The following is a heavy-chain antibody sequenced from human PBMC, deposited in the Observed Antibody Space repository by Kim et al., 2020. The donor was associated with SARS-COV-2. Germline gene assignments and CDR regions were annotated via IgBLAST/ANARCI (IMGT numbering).Heavy chain of an antibody. CDR1: GGSISSQYNY. CDR2: IYYSGTT. Sequence: SETLSLTCTVSGGSISSQYNYWAWIRQPPGEGLEWIGTIYYSGTTYYSPSLQSRLTMSVDTSRNQFSLHLSSVTAADTAVYYCARPTAPVDVWSQGTMVT. J-gene: IGHJ3*01. V-gene: IGHV4-39*01. CDR3: ARPTAPVDV.